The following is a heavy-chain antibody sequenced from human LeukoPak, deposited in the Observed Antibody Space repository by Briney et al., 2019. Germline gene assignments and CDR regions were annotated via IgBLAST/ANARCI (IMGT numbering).Heavy chain of an antibody. CDR2: INPSGGST. Sequence: ASVKVSCKASGYTFTSYYMHWVRQAPGQGLEWMGIINPSGGSTSYAQKFQGRVTMTRDTSTSTVYMELSSLRSGDTAVYYCAISYSYGRIDYWGQGTLVTVSS. D-gene: IGHD5-18*01. J-gene: IGHJ4*02. V-gene: IGHV1-46*03. CDR3: AISYSYGRIDY. CDR1: GYTFTSYY.